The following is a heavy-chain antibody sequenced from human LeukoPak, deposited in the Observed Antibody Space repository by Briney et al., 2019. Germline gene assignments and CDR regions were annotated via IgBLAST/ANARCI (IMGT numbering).Heavy chain of an antibody. V-gene: IGHV4-34*01. CDR1: GGSFSGYY. Sequence: SETLSLTCAVYGGSFSGYYWSWIRQPPGEGLEWIGEINHSGSTNYNPSLKSRVTISVDTSKNQFSLKLSPVTAADTAVYYCARGARRYSSSWHYYYYYMDVWGKGTTVTVSS. CDR3: ARGARRYSSSWHYYYYYMDV. J-gene: IGHJ6*03. D-gene: IGHD6-13*01. CDR2: INHSGST.